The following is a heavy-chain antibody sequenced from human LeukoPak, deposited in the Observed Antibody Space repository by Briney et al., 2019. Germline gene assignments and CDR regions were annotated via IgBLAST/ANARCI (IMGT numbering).Heavy chain of an antibody. CDR3: AKHGSDFRALEN. Sequence: TGGSLRLSCAASRFAFDNYIMNWVRQPPGKGLEWVSSITDNGDATYYADSMKGRFTISRDNSKNTLYLQMTSLKAEDTAVYYCAKHGSDFRALENWGQGTLVTVSS. CDR1: RFAFDNYI. D-gene: IGHD3-3*01. V-gene: IGHV3-23*01. J-gene: IGHJ4*02. CDR2: ITDNGDAT.